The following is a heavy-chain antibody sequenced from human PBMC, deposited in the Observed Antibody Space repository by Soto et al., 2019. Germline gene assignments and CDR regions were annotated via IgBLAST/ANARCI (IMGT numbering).Heavy chain of an antibody. CDR2: IYHGGST. V-gene: IGHV4-4*02. Sequence: TLSLTCAVSGGSISSSNWWSWVRQPPGKGLEWIGEIYHGGSTNYNPSLKSRVTISVDKSKNQFSLKLSSVTAADTAVYYCARSRGYYDSSGYSYYWGQGTLVTVSS. CDR3: ARSRGYYDSSGYSYY. D-gene: IGHD3-22*01. J-gene: IGHJ4*02. CDR1: GGSISSSNW.